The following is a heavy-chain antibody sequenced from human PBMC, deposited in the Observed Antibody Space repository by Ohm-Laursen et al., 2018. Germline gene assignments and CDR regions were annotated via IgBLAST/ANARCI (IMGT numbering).Heavy chain of an antibody. CDR3: AKDLPGGY. Sequence: SLRLSCAASGFTFSHYSMNWVRQAPGKGPEWLSYIGTSNTTIYYADSVKGRFTISRDNSKNTLYLQMNSLRAEDTAVYYCAKDLPGGYWGQGTLVTVSS. CDR2: IGTSNTTI. V-gene: IGHV3-48*01. J-gene: IGHJ4*02. D-gene: IGHD1-14*01. CDR1: GFTFSHYS.